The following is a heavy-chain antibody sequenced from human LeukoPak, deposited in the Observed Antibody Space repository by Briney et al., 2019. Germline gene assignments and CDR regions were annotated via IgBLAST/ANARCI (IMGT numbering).Heavy chain of an antibody. V-gene: IGHV3-7*01. Sequence: GGSLRLSCAASGFTFSSYWMSWVRQAPGKGLEWVANIKQDGSEKYYVGSVKGRFTISRDNAKNSLYLQMNSLRAEDTAVYYCARDIGDFWSGYYDYYFDYWGQGTLVTVSS. J-gene: IGHJ4*02. CDR2: IKQDGSEK. D-gene: IGHD3-3*01. CDR3: ARDIGDFWSGYYDYYFDY. CDR1: GFTFSSYW.